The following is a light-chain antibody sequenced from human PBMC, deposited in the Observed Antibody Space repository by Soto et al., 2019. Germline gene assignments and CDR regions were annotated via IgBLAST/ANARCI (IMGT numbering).Light chain of an antibody. V-gene: IGLV2-11*01. CDR3: SSYAGSYTEV. CDR2: DVN. CDR1: TSDVGYYNY. Sequence: QSALTQPRSVSGSRGQSVTISCTGTTSDVGYYNYVSWYQQHPGKAPKLMIYDVNKRPSGVPDRFSGSKSGNTASLTISGLQAEDEADYYCSSYAGSYTEVFGGGTQLTVL. J-gene: IGLJ2*01.